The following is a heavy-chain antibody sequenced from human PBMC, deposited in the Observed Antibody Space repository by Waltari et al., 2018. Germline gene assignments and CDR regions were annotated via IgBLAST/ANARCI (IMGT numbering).Heavy chain of an antibody. CDR1: GYTFTSYD. D-gene: IGHD3-16*02. V-gene: IGHV1-8*03. J-gene: IGHJ6*02. CDR3: ARDGSYQSSYYYGMDV. CDR2: MNPNRGNT. Sequence: QVQLVQSGAEVKKPGASVKVSCKASGYTFTSYDINWVRQATGQGLEWMGWMNPNRGNTGYAQKFQGRVTITRNTSISTAYMELSSLRSEDTAVYYCARDGSYQSSYYYGMDVWGQGTTVTVSS.